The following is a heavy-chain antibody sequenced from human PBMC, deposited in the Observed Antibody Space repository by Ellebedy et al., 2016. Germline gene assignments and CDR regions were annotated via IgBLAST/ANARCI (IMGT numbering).Heavy chain of an antibody. CDR1: GGSISSSSYY. Sequence: SETLSLTCTVSGGSISSSSYYWGWIRQPPGKGLEWIGSIYYSGSTYYNPSLKSRVTISVDTSKNQFSLKLSSVTAADTAVYYCARQTGGGAAQTPDDAFDIWGQGTMVTVSS. CDR2: IYYSGST. D-gene: IGHD3-16*01. V-gene: IGHV4-39*01. J-gene: IGHJ3*02. CDR3: ARQTGGGAAQTPDDAFDI.